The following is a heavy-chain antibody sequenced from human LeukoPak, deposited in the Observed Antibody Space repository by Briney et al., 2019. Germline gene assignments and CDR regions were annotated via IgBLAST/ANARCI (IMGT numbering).Heavy chain of an antibody. Sequence: GGSLRLSCAASGFTFSSYWMSWVRQAPGKGLEWVANIKQDGSEKYYVDSVKGRFTISRDNAKNSLYLQMNSLRAEDTAVYYCASSGVTMIGPPGAFDIWGQGTMVTVSS. D-gene: IGHD3-22*01. CDR1: GFTFSSYW. CDR3: ASSGVTMIGPPGAFDI. CDR2: IKQDGSEK. V-gene: IGHV3-7*01. J-gene: IGHJ3*02.